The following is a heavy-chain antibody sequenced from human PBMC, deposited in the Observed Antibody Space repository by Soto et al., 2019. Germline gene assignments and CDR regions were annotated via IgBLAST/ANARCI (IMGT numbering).Heavy chain of an antibody. Sequence: PSETLSLTCTVSSRSISSYYWSWIRQPPGKGLEWIGYIYYSGSTNYNPSLKSRVTISVDTSKNQFSLKLSSVTAADTAVYYCASTRIAARQYYYYYMDVWGKGTKVSVSS. D-gene: IGHD6-6*01. CDR1: SRSISSYY. CDR2: IYYSGST. V-gene: IGHV4-59*01. J-gene: IGHJ6*03. CDR3: ASTRIAARQYYYYYMDV.